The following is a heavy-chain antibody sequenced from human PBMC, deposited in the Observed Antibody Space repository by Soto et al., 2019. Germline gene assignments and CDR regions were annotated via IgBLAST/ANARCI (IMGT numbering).Heavy chain of an antibody. D-gene: IGHD5-12*01. CDR3: AKGTTRWLQSLLDY. CDR1: GFTFSIFG. J-gene: IGHJ4*02. Sequence: QVQVVESGGGVVQPGRSLRLSCAAPGFTFSIFGMHWVRQAPGKGLEWVALISYDGSNKYYADSVRGRFTISRDNSKNTLHLQMNSLRTEDTAVYYCAKGTTRWLQSLLDYWGQGTLVTVSS. CDR2: ISYDGSNK. V-gene: IGHV3-30*18.